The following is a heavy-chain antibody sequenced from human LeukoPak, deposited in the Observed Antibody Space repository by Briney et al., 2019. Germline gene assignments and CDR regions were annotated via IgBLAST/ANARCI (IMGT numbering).Heavy chain of an antibody. Sequence: GGSLRLSSAASGFTFSSYGMHWVRQAPGKGLEWVAVISYDGRNKYYADSVKGRFTISRDNSKNTLYLQMNSLRAEDTAVYYCASHWAQQVVSDYWGQGTLVTVSS. CDR1: GFTFSSYG. D-gene: IGHD6-13*01. CDR2: ISYDGRNK. CDR3: ASHWAQQVVSDY. J-gene: IGHJ4*02. V-gene: IGHV3-30*03.